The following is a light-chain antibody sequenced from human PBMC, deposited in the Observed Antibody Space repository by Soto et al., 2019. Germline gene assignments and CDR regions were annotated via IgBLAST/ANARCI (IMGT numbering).Light chain of an antibody. CDR2: AAS. J-gene: IGKJ1*01. CDR3: QNYKGAPWT. CDR1: QGISNY. V-gene: IGKV1-27*01. Sequence: DIQMTQSPSSLSASVGDRVTITCRASQGISNYLVWYQQKPGKVPKLLIYAASTLQSGVPSRFSGSGSGTDFTLTISSRQPEDVATYYCQNYKGAPWTFGQGKKVEIK.